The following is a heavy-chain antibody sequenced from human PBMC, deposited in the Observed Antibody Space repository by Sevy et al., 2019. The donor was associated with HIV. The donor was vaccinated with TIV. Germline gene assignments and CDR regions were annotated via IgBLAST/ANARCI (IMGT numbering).Heavy chain of an antibody. CDR1: GFTFNSYF. Sequence: GGSLRLSCAASGFTFNSYFMNWVRQTPGKGLERVSSISSASSYIFYAASVKGRFTISRDNAHNSLYLEMNGLRAEDMAIYYCARGDYYGSLYYFDHWGQGILVTVSS. CDR2: ISSASSYI. J-gene: IGHJ4*02. V-gene: IGHV3-21*06. CDR3: ARGDYYGSLYYFDH. D-gene: IGHD3-10*01.